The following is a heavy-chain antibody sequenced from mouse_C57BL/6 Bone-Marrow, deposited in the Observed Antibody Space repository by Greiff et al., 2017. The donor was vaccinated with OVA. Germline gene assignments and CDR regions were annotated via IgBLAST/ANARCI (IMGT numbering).Heavy chain of an antibody. CDR1: GYTFTSYW. V-gene: IGHV1-59*01. CDR2: IDPSDSYT. J-gene: IGHJ2*01. D-gene: IGHD2-13*01. Sequence: QVQLQQPGAELVRPGTSVKLSCKASGYTFTSYWMHWVKQRPGQGLEWIGVIDPSDSYTNYNQKFKGKATLTVDTSSSTAYMQLSSLTSDDSAVYDCAKEVTGYYFDYWGQGTTLTVSS. CDR3: AKEVTGYYFDY.